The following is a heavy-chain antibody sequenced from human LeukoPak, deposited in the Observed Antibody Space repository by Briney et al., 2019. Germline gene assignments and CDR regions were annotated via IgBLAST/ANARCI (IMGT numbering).Heavy chain of an antibody. J-gene: IGHJ4*02. CDR1: GFTFGDYA. D-gene: IGHD6-13*01. CDR3: TREGYQQQLVRRFFDY. V-gene: IGHV3-49*03. Sequence: GSLRLSCTASGFTFGDYAMSWFRQAPGKGLEWVGFIRSKAYGGTTEYAASVKGRFTISRDDSKSIAYLQMNSLKTEDTAVYYCTREGYQQQLVRRFFDYWGQGTLVTVSS. CDR2: IRSKAYGGTT.